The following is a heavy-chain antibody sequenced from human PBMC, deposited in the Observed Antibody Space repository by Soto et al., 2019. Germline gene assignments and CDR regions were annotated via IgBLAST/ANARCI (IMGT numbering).Heavy chain of an antibody. Sequence: SGPTLVNPKQTLTLTCTFSGFSLSTSGVGVGWIRQPPGKALEWLAFIYWNGDERYSPSLKNRLTITKDTSKNQVVLTMTNVDPVDTATYYCAHRDGYNYVFFYWGQGTLVAVYS. CDR3: AHRDGYNYVFFY. V-gene: IGHV2-5*01. CDR2: IYWNGDE. D-gene: IGHD5-12*01. CDR1: GFSLSTSGVG. J-gene: IGHJ4*02.